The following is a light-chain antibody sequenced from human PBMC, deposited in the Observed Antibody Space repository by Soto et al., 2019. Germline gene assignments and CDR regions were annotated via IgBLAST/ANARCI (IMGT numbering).Light chain of an antibody. V-gene: IGKV3-20*01. Sequence: EILLTPSPGTLSFSPGQRAILSCRARETVSDDQLSWYQQKPGQAPRLVIFAVSIRAPGIPDRFSGSGSGTDFTLTISRLEPEDFAVYYCQQYGSSPPGINFGQGTRLEIK. CDR3: QQYGSSPPGIN. CDR1: ETVSDDQ. CDR2: AVS. J-gene: IGKJ5*01.